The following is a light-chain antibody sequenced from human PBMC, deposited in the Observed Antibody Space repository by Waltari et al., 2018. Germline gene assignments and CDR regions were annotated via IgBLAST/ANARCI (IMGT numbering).Light chain of an antibody. J-gene: IGKJ1*01. CDR3: QQYNDWPRT. CDR1: QSVSSY. CDR2: DTS. V-gene: IGKV3-11*01. Sequence: EIVLTQSPATLSLSPGERATLSCRASQSVSSYLAWYQQKPGQAPRLLIYDTSNRATGIPARFSGSGSGTDFTLTISSLEPEDFVVYSCQQYNDWPRTFGQGTKVEIK.